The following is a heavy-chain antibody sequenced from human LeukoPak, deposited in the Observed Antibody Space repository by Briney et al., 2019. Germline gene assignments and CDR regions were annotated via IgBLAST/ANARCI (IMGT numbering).Heavy chain of an antibody. V-gene: IGHV3-49*04. CDR3: TRTRGHGAFDI. D-gene: IGHD3-10*01. J-gene: IGHJ3*02. CDR2: IRSKAYGGTT. CDR1: GFTFGDYA. Sequence: GGSLRLSCTASGFTFGDYAMSWVCQAPGKGLEWVGFIRSKAYGGTTEYAASVKGRFTISRDDSKSIAYLQMNSLKTEDTAVYYCTRTRGHGAFDIWGQGTMVTVSS.